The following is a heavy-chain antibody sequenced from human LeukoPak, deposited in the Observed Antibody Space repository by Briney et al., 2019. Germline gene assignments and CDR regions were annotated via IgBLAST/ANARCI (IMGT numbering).Heavy chain of an antibody. CDR3: VTGGYYLVY. D-gene: IGHD3-3*01. CDR1: GFTFSNAW. J-gene: IGHJ4*02. CDR2: IKSKVDGGTT. Sequence: GGSLRLSCVASGFTFSNAWMNWVRQAPGKGLDWVGRIKSKVDGGTTDYAAPVKGRFTISRDDSKSTVYLQMNSLKIEDTAVYYCVTGGYYLVYWGQGTLVTVSS. V-gene: IGHV3-15*01.